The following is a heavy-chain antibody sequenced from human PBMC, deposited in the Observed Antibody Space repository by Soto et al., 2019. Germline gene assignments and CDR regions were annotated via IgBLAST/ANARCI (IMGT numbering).Heavy chain of an antibody. J-gene: IGHJ4*02. Sequence: PGGSLTLSCAVSGLTVSRTQMSWVRQAPGKGLQWVSVIYSGGSTLYANAVKGRFTISREISENTVYLELEKLTVDDTAVYYCTRVREPEYSSSIFFDYWGRGTLVTVSS. V-gene: IGHV3-53*01. CDR1: GLTVSRTQ. D-gene: IGHD6-6*01. CDR3: TRVREPEYSSSIFFDY. CDR2: IYSGGST.